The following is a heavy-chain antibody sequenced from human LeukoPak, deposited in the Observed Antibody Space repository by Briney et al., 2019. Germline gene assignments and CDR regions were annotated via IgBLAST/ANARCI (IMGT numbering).Heavy chain of an antibody. J-gene: IGHJ4*02. CDR2: ISGSGGST. CDR1: GFTFSSYG. V-gene: IGHV3-23*01. Sequence: GGSLGLSCAASGFTFSSYGMSWVRQAPGKGLEWVSAISGSGGSTYYADSVKGRFTISGDNSKNTLYLQMNSLRAEDTAVYYCAKDRRGSYYYGSGSYWEFDYWGQGTLVTVSS. CDR3: AKDRRGSYYYGSGSYWEFDY. D-gene: IGHD3-10*01.